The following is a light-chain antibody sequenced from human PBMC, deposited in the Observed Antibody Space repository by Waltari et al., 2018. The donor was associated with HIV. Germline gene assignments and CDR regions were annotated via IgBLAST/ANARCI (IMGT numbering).Light chain of an antibody. CDR3: SSYAGSINVL. CDR1: SRDVGGSNH. V-gene: IGLV2-8*01. CDR2: EVS. Sequence: QSALTQPPSASGSPGQPVTISCTGTSRDVGGSNHVSWYQQHPGKAPNPLIAEVSKRPSGVPDRFSGSKSGNTASLTVSGLQAEDEADYYCSSYAGSINVLFGGGTKLAVL. J-gene: IGLJ2*01.